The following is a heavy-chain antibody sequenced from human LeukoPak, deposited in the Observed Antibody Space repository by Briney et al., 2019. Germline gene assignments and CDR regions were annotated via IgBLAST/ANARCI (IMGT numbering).Heavy chain of an antibody. J-gene: IGHJ3*02. V-gene: IGHV4-4*07. CDR2: IYTTGST. Sequence: SETLSLTCSVSGDSISNYYWRWIRQRAGKGLEWIGHIYTTGSTKYNPSLMSRVTMSVDTSKNQFSLRLSFVTAADTAVYYCARGLRYDSSGYYYRGFAFDIWGQGTMVTVSS. D-gene: IGHD3-22*01. CDR1: GDSISNYY. CDR3: ARGLRYDSSGYYYRGFAFDI.